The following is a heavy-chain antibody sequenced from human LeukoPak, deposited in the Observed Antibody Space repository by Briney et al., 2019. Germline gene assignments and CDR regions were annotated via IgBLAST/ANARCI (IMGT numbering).Heavy chain of an antibody. CDR3: ARDDYYGSVAGADAFDI. Sequence: GGSLRLSCAASGFTFSSYWMSWVRQAPGKGLEWVANIKQDGSEKYYVDSVKGRFTISRDNAKNSLYLQMNSLRAEDTAVYYCARDDYYGSVAGADAFDIWGQGTMVTVSS. CDR2: IKQDGSEK. CDR1: GFTFSSYW. J-gene: IGHJ3*02. V-gene: IGHV3-7*01. D-gene: IGHD3-10*01.